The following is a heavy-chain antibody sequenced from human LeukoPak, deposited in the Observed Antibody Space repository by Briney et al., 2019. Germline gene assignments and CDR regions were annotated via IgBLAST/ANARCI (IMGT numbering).Heavy chain of an antibody. CDR3: ARVWFGEFAYFDY. D-gene: IGHD3-10*01. CDR1: GFTFRRYG. Sequence: GGSLRLSCAASGFTFRRYGMSWVRQAPGKGLEWVSVIYSGGSTYYADSVKGRFTISRDNSKNTLYLQMNSLRAEDTAVYYCARVWFGEFAYFDYWGQGTLVTVSS. V-gene: IGHV3-53*01. CDR2: IYSGGST. J-gene: IGHJ4*02.